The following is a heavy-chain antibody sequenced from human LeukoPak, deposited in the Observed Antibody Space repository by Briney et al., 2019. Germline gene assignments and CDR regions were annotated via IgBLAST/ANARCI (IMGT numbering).Heavy chain of an antibody. CDR2: IIPIFGTA. J-gene: IGHJ4*02. V-gene: IGHV1-69*13. CDR1: GGTFSSYA. D-gene: IGHD2-2*01. CDR3: ARDSRNIVVVPAAIGVYYFDY. Sequence: VASVKVSCTASGGTFSSYAISWVRQAPGQGLEWMGGIIPIFGTANYAQKFQGRVTITADESTSTAYMELSSLRSEDTAVYYCARDSRNIVVVPAAIGVYYFDYWGQGTLVTVSS.